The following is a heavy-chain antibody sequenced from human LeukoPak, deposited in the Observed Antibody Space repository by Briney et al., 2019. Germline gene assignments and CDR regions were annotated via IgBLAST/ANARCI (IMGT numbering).Heavy chain of an antibody. D-gene: IGHD3-10*01. J-gene: IGHJ4*02. CDR1: GYTFTGYY. Sequence: ASVKVSCKASGYTFTGYYMHWVRQAPGQGLEWMGWINPNSGGTNYAQKFQGRVTMTRDTSISTAYTELSRLRSDDTAVYYCARGSILLWFGELSRPTAQNWGQGTLVTVSS. CDR2: INPNSGGT. V-gene: IGHV1-2*02. CDR3: ARGSILLWFGELSRPTAQN.